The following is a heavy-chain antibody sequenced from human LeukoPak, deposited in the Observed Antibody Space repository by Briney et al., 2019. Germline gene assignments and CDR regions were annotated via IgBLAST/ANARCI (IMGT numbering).Heavy chain of an antibody. D-gene: IGHD5-18*01. CDR2: ISAYNGNT. CDR1: GYTFTSYG. Sequence: ASVKVSCKASGYTFTSYGISWVRQAPGQGLEWMGWISAYNGNTNYAQKFQGRVTMTRDTSISTAYMELSRLRSDDTAVYYCARGTDTAMVIIDYWGQGTLVTVSS. J-gene: IGHJ4*02. CDR3: ARGTDTAMVIIDY. V-gene: IGHV1-18*01.